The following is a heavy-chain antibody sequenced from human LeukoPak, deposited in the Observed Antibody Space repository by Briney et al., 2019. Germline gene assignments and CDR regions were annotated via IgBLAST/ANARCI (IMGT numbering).Heavy chain of an antibody. Sequence: GASVKVSCKASGYTFTSYDINWVRQATGQGLEWMGWMNPNSGNTGYAQKFQGRVTMTRNTSISTAYMELSSLRSEDTAVYYCARPSVPIAAAGTVGDLDYWGQEPWSPSPQ. D-gene: IGHD6-13*01. V-gene: IGHV1-8*01. CDR2: MNPNSGNT. J-gene: IGHJ4*01. CDR3: ARPSVPIAAAGTVGDLDY. CDR1: GYTFTSYD.